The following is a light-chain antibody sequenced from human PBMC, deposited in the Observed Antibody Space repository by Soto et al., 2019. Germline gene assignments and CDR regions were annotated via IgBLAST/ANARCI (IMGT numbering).Light chain of an antibody. CDR2: DAS. V-gene: IGKV1-5*01. CDR1: QSISSW. CDR3: QQYNSYPWT. J-gene: IGKJ1*01. Sequence: DIQMTQSPSTLSASVGDRVTITCRASQSISSWLAWYQQKPGKAPKLLIYDASSLESGFPSRFSGSGSGTEFTRTISSLQPDDFATYYCQQYNSYPWTFGQGTKVEIK.